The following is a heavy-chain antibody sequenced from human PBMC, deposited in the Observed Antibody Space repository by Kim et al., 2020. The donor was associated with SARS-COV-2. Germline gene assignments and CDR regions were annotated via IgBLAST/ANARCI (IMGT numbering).Heavy chain of an antibody. Sequence: SETLSLTCTVSGGSISSYYWSWIRQPPGKGLEWIGYIYYSGSTNYNPSLKSRVTISVDTSKNQFSLKLSSVTAADTAVYYCARQLIYCSNTSCYDNYYYYGMDVWGQGTTVTVSS. CDR1: GGSISSYY. J-gene: IGHJ6*02. CDR3: ARQLIYCSNTSCYDNYYYYGMDV. CDR2: IYYSGST. D-gene: IGHD2-2*01. V-gene: IGHV4-59*08.